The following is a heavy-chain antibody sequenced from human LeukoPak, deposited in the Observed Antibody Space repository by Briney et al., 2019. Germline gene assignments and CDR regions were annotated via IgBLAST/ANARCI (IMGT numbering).Heavy chain of an antibody. CDR3: ARYGSGSYYSTTHFDY. V-gene: IGHV3-53*01. Sequence: GGSLRLPCAASGFTFSTYSMNWVRQAPGKGLEWVSVIYSGGSTYYADSVKGRFTISRDNSKNTLYLQMNSLRAEDTAVYYCARYGSGSYYSTTHFDYWGQGTLVTVSP. CDR2: IYSGGST. CDR1: GFTFSTYS. J-gene: IGHJ4*02. D-gene: IGHD3-10*01.